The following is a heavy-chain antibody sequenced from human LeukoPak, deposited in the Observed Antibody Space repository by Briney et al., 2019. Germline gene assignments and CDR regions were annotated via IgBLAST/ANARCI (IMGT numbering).Heavy chain of an antibody. CDR3: AKDLALGGTGGGFDV. D-gene: IGHD7-27*01. CDR2: ISGDGDKA. Sequence: GGSLRLSCAASGFTFTTYAINWVRQAPGKGLEWVSGISGDGDKAYYADSVKGRFTISRDNSKNTVSLQMSSLRGEDTALYYCAKDLALGGTGGGFDVWGQGTRVAVSS. J-gene: IGHJ3*01. CDR1: GFTFTTYA. V-gene: IGHV3-23*01.